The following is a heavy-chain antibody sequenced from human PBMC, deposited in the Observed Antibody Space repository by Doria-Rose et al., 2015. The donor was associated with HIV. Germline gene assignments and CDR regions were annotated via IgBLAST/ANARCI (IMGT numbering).Heavy chain of an antibody. V-gene: IGHV4-34*01. D-gene: IGHD1-1*01. CDR3: ARGLLRGGWNDVDYYYGMDV. CDR1: GGSFSGYY. CDR2: INHSGST. Sequence: QVQLQQWDAGLVKPSETLSLTCAVFGGSFSGYYWSWIRQPPGKGLEWIGEINHSGSTNDNTSVKIRVNISFDTSKILFSLKLSSVTAADTAVYYCARGLLRGGWNDVDYYYGMDVWGQGTTVTVSS. J-gene: IGHJ6*02.